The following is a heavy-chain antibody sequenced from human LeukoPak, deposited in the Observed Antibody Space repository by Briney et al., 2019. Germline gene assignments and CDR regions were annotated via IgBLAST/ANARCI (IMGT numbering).Heavy chain of an antibody. CDR1: GFTFSSYG. CDR2: ISYDGNNK. Sequence: GRSLRLSCAASGFTFSSYGMHWVRQAPGKGLEWVAVISYDGNNKYCADSVKGRFTISRDNSKNTLYLQMNSLRAEDTAVYYCAKDPSLYSYGTNYFDYWGQGTLVTVSS. V-gene: IGHV3-30*18. D-gene: IGHD5-18*01. J-gene: IGHJ4*02. CDR3: AKDPSLYSYGTNYFDY.